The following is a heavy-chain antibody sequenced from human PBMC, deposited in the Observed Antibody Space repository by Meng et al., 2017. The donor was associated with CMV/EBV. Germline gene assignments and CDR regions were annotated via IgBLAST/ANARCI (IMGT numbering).Heavy chain of an antibody. Sequence: GGSLRLSCAASGFTFSSYSMNWVRQAPGKGLEWASYISSSSSTIYYADSVKGRFTISRDNAKNSLYLQMNSLRAEDTAVYYCARGGNYDFWSGAPYFDYWGQGTLVTVSS. J-gene: IGHJ4*02. CDR1: GFTFSSYS. CDR3: ARGGNYDFWSGAPYFDY. CDR2: ISSSSSTI. D-gene: IGHD3-3*01. V-gene: IGHV3-48*04.